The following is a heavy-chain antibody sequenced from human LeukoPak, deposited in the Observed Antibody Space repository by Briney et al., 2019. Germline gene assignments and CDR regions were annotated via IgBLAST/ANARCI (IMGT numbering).Heavy chain of an antibody. J-gene: IGHJ4*02. D-gene: IGHD2-15*01. V-gene: IGHV3-30*04. CDR1: GFTFSSYA. Sequence: GGSLRLSCAASGFTFSSYAMHWVRQAPGKGLERVAVISYDGSNKYYADSVKGRFTISRDNFKNTLYLQMNSLRAEDTAVYYCARVPGLNIVVVSPDYWGQGTLVTVSS. CDR2: ISYDGSNK. CDR3: ARVPGLNIVVVSPDY.